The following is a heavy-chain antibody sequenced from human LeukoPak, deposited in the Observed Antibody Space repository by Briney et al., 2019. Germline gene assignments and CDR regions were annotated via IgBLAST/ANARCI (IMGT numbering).Heavy chain of an antibody. CDR1: GFTFSSYD. Sequence: PGGSLRLSCAASGFTFSSYDMHWVRQATGKGLEWVSAIGTAGDTYYPDSVKGRFTISRDNAKNSLSLQVNSLRADDTAVYYCARVGSIAAAGTPDYWGQGTLVTVSS. CDR3: ARVGSIAAAGTPDY. D-gene: IGHD6-13*01. V-gene: IGHV3-13*04. CDR2: IGTAGDT. J-gene: IGHJ4*02.